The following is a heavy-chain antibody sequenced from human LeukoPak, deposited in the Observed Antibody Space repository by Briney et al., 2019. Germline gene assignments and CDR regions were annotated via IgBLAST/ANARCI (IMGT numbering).Heavy chain of an antibody. D-gene: IGHD2-2*01. CDR2: INHSGST. J-gene: IGHJ5*02. Sequence: PSEALSLTCAVYGGSFSGHYWSWIRQPPGKGLEWIGEINHSGSTNYNPSLKSRVTISVDTSRNQFSLKLSSVTAADTAVYYCARRAPIVVPAANGWFDPWGQGTLVTVSS. CDR1: GGSFSGHY. CDR3: ARRAPIVVPAANGWFDP. V-gene: IGHV4-34*01.